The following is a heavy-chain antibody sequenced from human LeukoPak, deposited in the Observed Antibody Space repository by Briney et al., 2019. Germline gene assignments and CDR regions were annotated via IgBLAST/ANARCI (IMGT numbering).Heavy chain of an antibody. CDR3: ARVPSDSSGPYAFDI. CDR1: GGPINSGGYY. Sequence: TSSQTLSLTCTVSGGPINSGGYYWSWIRQLPRKGLEWIGYLYFSGSTYFNPSLKSRVTILEDTSKNLFSLRLSSVTAADTAVYYCARVPSDSSGPYAFDIWGQGTVVTVSS. CDR2: LYFSGST. J-gene: IGHJ3*02. D-gene: IGHD3-22*01. V-gene: IGHV4-31*03.